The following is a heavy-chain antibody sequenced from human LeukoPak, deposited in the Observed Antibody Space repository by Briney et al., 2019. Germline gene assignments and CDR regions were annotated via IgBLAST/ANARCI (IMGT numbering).Heavy chain of an antibody. D-gene: IGHD6-13*01. CDR3: ARQGIAAAGVDY. CDR2: IYYSGST. CDR1: GGSISSSSYY. J-gene: IGHJ4*02. V-gene: IGHV4-39*01. Sequence: SETLSLTCTVSGGSISSSSYYWGWIRQPPGKGLEWIGSIYYSGSTYYNPSLKSRVTISVDTSKNQFSLKLSSVTAADTAVYYCARQGIAAAGVDYWGQGTLVTVSS.